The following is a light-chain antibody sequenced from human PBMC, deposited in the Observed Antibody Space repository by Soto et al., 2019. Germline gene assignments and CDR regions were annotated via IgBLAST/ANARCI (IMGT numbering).Light chain of an antibody. J-gene: IGKJ1*01. CDR1: QYINTR. CDR2: QTS. Sequence: EIVLTQSPATVSSFPGDRVTLSSRASQYINTRLAWYQHRPGQSPRLLIYQTSLRAAGIPARFSASGSGTDFTLTISDVQPEDFALYYCHQRQSWPRTFGQGTKVDIK. CDR3: HQRQSWPRT. V-gene: IGKV3-11*01.